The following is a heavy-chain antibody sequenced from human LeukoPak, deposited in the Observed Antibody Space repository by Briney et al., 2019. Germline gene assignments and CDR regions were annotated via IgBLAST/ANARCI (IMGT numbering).Heavy chain of an antibody. V-gene: IGHV3-74*01. Sequence: GGSLRLSCAASGFTFSSYWMHWVRQAPGKGRVWVSRINSDGSSTSYADSVKGRFTISRDNAKNTLYPQMNSLRAEDTAVYYCATWIQLWSDFDYWGQGTLVTVSS. D-gene: IGHD5-18*01. J-gene: IGHJ4*02. CDR3: ATWIQLWSDFDY. CDR2: INSDGSST. CDR1: GFTFSSYW.